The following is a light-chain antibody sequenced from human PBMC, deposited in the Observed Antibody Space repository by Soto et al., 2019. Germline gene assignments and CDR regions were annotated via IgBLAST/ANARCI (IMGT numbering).Light chain of an antibody. CDR1: HTIASVY. Sequence: IVLTQSPASLSLSPGERATLSCGASHTIASVYLAWYQHKPGLAPRLLIYDTSIRATGIPDRFTGSGSGTDFTLTISRLEPEDFAVYDCQQYDTSLTCGGGTKVEIK. J-gene: IGKJ4*01. V-gene: IGKV3D-20*01. CDR2: DTS. CDR3: QQYDTSLT.